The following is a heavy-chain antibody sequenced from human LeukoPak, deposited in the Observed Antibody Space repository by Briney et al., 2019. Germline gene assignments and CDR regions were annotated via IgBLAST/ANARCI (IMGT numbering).Heavy chain of an antibody. J-gene: IGHJ4*02. V-gene: IGHV4-39*01. Sequence: PGGSLRLSCAASGFTVSSNYMSWVRQAPGKGLEWIGSIYYSGNTYYSPSLKSRVTISVDTSKNQFSLKLSSVTAADTAVYYCARHATVTTFVLVYWGQGTLVTVSS. D-gene: IGHD4-17*01. CDR2: IYYSGNT. CDR1: GFTVSSNY. CDR3: ARHATVTTFVLVY.